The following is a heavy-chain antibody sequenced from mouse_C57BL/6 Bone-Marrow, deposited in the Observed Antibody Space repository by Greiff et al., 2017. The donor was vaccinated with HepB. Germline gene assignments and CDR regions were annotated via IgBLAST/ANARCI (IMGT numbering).Heavy chain of an antibody. V-gene: IGHV5-9*01. CDR1: GFTFSSYT. J-gene: IGHJ3*01. CDR2: ISGGGGNT. CDR3: ARQDDGYYIAY. Sequence: EVKLVESGGGLVKPGGSLKLSCAASGFTFSSYTMSWVRQTPEKRLEWAATISGGGGNTYYPDSVKGRFTISRDNAKNTLYLQMSSLRSEDTALYYCARQDDGYYIAYWGQGTLVTVSA. D-gene: IGHD2-3*01.